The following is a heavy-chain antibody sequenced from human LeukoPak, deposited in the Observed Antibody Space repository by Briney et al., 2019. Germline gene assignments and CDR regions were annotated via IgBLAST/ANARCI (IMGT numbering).Heavy chain of an antibody. D-gene: IGHD6-6*01. Sequence: PGGSLRLSCAASGFTVSTNYMTWVRQAPGKGLEWVSVIYSGGSTFYADSVKGGFTISRDNSKNTLYLQMNSLRAEDTAVYYCARASIAASGYYFDYWGQGTLVTVSS. CDR2: IYSGGST. V-gene: IGHV3-66*02. J-gene: IGHJ4*02. CDR3: ARASIAASGYYFDY. CDR1: GFTVSTNY.